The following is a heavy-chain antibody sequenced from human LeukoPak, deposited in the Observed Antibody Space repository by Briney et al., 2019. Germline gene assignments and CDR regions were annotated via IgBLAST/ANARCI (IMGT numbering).Heavy chain of an antibody. CDR1: GFTFSSYS. CDR3: AREVGDGYPWEDYYFDY. D-gene: IGHD5-24*01. V-gene: IGHV3-21*01. J-gene: IGHJ4*02. Sequence: GGSLRLSCAASGFTFSSYSMNWVRQAPGKGLEWVSSISSSSGYIYYADSVKGRFTISRDNAKNSLYLQMNSLRAEDTAVYYCAREVGDGYPWEDYYFDYWGQGTLVTVSS. CDR2: ISSSSGYI.